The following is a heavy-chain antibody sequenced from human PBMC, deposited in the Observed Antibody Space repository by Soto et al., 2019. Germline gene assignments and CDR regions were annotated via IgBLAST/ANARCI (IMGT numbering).Heavy chain of an antibody. CDR3: ARAPYDYSNSTPQPAYWFDP. Sequence: GSLRLSCAASGFTGSSYAMHWVRQAPGKGLEWVAVISYDGSNKYYADSVKGRFTISRDNSKNTLYLQMNSLRAEDTAVYYCARAPYDYSNSTPQPAYWFDPWGQGTLVTVSS. D-gene: IGHD4-4*01. J-gene: IGHJ5*02. V-gene: IGHV3-30-3*01. CDR1: GFTGSSYA. CDR2: ISYDGSNK.